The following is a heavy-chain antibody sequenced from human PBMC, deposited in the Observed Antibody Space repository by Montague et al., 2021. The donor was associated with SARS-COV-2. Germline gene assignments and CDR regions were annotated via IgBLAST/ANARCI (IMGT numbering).Heavy chain of an antibody. CDR3: ARGGLYCSGGRWCKFDI. V-gene: IGHV4-61*03. J-gene: IGHJ3*02. CDR2: MYSSGST. CDR1: GGSVNSGTYY. Sequence: SETLSLTCTVSGGSVNSGTYYWGWIRQPPGKGLVWIANMYSSGSTNYTPPLRSRITMSVDTSRNHFSLKLSSVTAADTAVYYCARGGLYCSGGRWCKFDIWGQGTMVTFS. D-gene: IGHD2-15*01.